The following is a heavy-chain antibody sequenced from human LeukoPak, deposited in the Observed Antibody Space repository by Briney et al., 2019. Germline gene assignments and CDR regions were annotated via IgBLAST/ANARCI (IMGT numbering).Heavy chain of an antibody. CDR2: ISYDGSNK. V-gene: IGHV3-30-3*01. CDR3: AKQTLRFSGSHFDY. CDR1: GFTFSSYA. Sequence: GGSLRLSCAASGFTFSSYAMHWVRQAPGKGLEWVAVISYDGSNKYYADSVKGRFTISRDNSKNTLYLQMNSLRAEDTALYYCAKQTLRFSGSHFDYWGQGTLVTVSS. D-gene: IGHD1-26*01. J-gene: IGHJ4*02.